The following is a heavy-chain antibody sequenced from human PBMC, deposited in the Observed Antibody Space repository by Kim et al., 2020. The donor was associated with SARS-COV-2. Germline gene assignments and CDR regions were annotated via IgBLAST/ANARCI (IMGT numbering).Heavy chain of an antibody. CDR1: GGSISSYY. D-gene: IGHD3-10*01. V-gene: IGHV4-59*13. Sequence: SETLSLTCTVSGGSISSYYWSWIRQPPGKGLEWIGYIYYSGSTNYNPSLKSRVTISVDTSKNQFSLKLSSVTAADTAVYYCARDGQAARLLWFGEPRYF. CDR2: IYYSGST. J-gene: IGHJ2*01. CDR3: ARDGQAARLLWFGEPRYF.